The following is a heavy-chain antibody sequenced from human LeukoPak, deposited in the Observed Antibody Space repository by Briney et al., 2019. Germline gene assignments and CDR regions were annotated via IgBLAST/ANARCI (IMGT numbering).Heavy chain of an antibody. V-gene: IGHV3-7*01. D-gene: IGHD1-26*01. CDR3: ARTPYSGSYFGAFDI. J-gene: IGHJ3*02. Sequence: PGGSLRLSCVASGFTFSSYWMTWVRQAPGKGLQWVANIKQDGSEKYYLDSVKGRFTISRDNADNSLYLQMNSLRAEDTAVYYCARTPYSGSYFGAFDIWGQGTMVTVSS. CDR2: IKQDGSEK. CDR1: GFTFSSYW.